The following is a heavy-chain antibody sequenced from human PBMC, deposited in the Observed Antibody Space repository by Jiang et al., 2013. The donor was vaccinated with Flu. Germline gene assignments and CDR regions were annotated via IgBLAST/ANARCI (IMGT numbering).Heavy chain of an antibody. CDR3: AHSRGGPARYDYVWGSYFDY. J-gene: IGHJ4*02. CDR1: GFSLSTSGVG. V-gene: IGHV2-5*02. CDR2: IYWDDDK. D-gene: IGHD3-16*01. Sequence: KPTQTLTLTCTFSGFSLSTSGVGVGWIRQPPGKALEWLALIYWDDDKRYSPSLKSRLTITKDTSKNQVVLTMTNMDPVDTATYYCAHSRGGPARYDYVWGSYFDYWGQGTLVTVSS.